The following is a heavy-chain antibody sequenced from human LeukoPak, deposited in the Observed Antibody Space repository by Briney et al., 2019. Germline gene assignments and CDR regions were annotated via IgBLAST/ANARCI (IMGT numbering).Heavy chain of an antibody. Sequence: PGWSLRLSCAASGFTFSSYGMHWVRQAPGKGLEWVAVIWYDGSNKYYADSVKGRFTISRDNSKNTLYLQMNSLRAEDTAVYYCARDVLRTHHYFDYWGQGTLVTVSS. V-gene: IGHV3-33*01. CDR3: ARDVLRTHHYFDY. D-gene: IGHD4-17*01. J-gene: IGHJ4*02. CDR2: IWYDGSNK. CDR1: GFTFSSYG.